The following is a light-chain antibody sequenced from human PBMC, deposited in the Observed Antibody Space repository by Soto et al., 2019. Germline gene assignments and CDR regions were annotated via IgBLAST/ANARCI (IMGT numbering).Light chain of an antibody. Sequence: QSVLTQPPSASGSPGQSVTISCTGTSSDVGGYNYVSWYQQHPGKAPKLMISEVNKRPSGVPDRFSGSKSVNTASLTVSGLQAEDGADYYCSSYAGGPYVFGTGTKLTVL. J-gene: IGLJ1*01. CDR3: SSYAGGPYV. CDR2: EVN. CDR1: SSDVGGYNY. V-gene: IGLV2-8*01.